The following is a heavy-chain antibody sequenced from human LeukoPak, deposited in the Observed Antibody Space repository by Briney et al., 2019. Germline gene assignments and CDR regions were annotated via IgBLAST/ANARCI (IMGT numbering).Heavy chain of an antibody. CDR2: IIPIFGTA. D-gene: IGHD2-15*01. CDR1: GGTFSSYA. V-gene: IGHV1-69*06. J-gene: IGHJ6*03. Sequence: ASVKVSCKASGGTFSSYAISWVRQAPGQGLEWMGGIIPIFGTANCAQKFQGRVTITADKSTSTAYMELSSLRSEDTAVYYCARDGVSYCSGGSCYPYYYYYMDVWGKGTTVTVSS. CDR3: ARDGVSYCSGGSCYPYYYYYMDV.